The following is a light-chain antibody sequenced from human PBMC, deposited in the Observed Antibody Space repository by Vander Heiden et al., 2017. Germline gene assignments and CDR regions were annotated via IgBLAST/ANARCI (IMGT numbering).Light chain of an antibody. CDR2: EVS. V-gene: IGLV2-8*01. Sequence: QSALTQPPSASGSPGQSVTIACTGTSSDVGGYNYVSWYQQHPGKAPTLMIYEVSKRPSGVPDRFSCSKSGNTASLTVSGLQAEDEADYYCSSYAGSNNRVFGGGTKLTVL. CDR1: SSDVGGYNY. CDR3: SSYAGSNNRV. J-gene: IGLJ3*02.